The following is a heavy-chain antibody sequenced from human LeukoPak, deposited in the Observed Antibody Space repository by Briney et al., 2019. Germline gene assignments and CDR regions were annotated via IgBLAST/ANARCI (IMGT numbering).Heavy chain of an antibody. CDR3: ARAKKAVAGFFDY. J-gene: IGHJ4*02. V-gene: IGHV4-59*01. CDR1: GDSISSYY. CDR2: IYYSGSS. Sequence: SETLSLTCTVSGDSISSYYLSWIRQPPGKGLEWIGYIYYSGSSNYNPSLRSRVTISVDTSKNQVSLKLTSVTAADTAVYYCARAKKAVAGFFDYWGQGPLVTVSS. D-gene: IGHD6-19*01.